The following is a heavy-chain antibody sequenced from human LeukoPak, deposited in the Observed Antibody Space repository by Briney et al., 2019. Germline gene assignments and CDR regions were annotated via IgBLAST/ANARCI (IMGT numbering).Heavy chain of an antibody. D-gene: IGHD5-18*01. CDR2: IYYSGST. CDR3: ASRTKDTAMDNLDY. CDR1: GGSISSSSYY. J-gene: IGHJ4*02. Sequence: PSETLSLTCTVSGGSISSSSYYWGWIRQPPGTGLEWIGSIYYSGSTYYNPSLKSRVTISVDTSKNQFSLKLSSVTAADTAVYYCASRTKDTAMDNLDYWGQGTLVTVSS. V-gene: IGHV4-39*07.